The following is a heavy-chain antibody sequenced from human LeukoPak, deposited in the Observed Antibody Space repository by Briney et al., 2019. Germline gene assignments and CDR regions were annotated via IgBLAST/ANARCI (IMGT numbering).Heavy chain of an antibody. CDR1: GYTFTGYY. J-gene: IGHJ4*02. D-gene: IGHD3-10*01. CDR2: INPNSGGT. V-gene: IGHV1-2*02. CDR3: ALDYYGSGSYLGY. Sequence: ASVKVSCKASGYTFTGYYMHWVRQAPGQGLEWMGWINPNSGGTNYAQKFQGRVTMTRDTSISTAYMELSRLRSDDTAVYYCALDYYGSGSYLGYWGQGTLVTVSS.